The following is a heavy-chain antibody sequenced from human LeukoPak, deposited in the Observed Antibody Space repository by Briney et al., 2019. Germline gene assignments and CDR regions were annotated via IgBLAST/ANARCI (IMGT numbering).Heavy chain of an antibody. CDR2: ISGSGGST. Sequence: QPGGSLRLSCAASGFTFSSYAMSWVRQAPGKGLEWVSAISGSGGSTYYADSVKGRFTISRDNSKNTLYLQMNSLRAEDTAVYYCAMVMGVTYYYDSSGYPYWGQGTLVTVSS. CDR1: GFTFSSYA. J-gene: IGHJ4*02. V-gene: IGHV3-23*01. D-gene: IGHD3-22*01. CDR3: AMVMGVTYYYDSSGYPY.